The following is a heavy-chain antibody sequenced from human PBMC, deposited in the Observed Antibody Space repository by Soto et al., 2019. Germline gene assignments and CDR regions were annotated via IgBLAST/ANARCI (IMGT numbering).Heavy chain of an antibody. V-gene: IGHV3-13*01. D-gene: IGHD3-16*02. CDR2: IGTAGDT. CDR3: ARGSPFWDYVWGSYCYWFDY. CDR1: GFTFSSYD. Sequence: PGGSLRLSCAASGFTFSSYDMHWVRQATGKGLEWVSAIGTAGDTYYPGSVKGRFTISRENAKNSLYLQMNSLRAGDTAVYYCARGSPFWDYVWGSYCYWFDYWGQGTLVTVS. J-gene: IGHJ4*02.